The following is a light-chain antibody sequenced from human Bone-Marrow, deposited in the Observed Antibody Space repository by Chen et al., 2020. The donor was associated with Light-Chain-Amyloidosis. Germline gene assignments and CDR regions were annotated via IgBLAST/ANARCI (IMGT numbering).Light chain of an antibody. CDR1: NIGSTS. CDR3: QVWDRSSDRPV. V-gene: IGLV3-21*02. J-gene: IGLJ3*02. CDR2: DDS. Sequence: SYVLTQPSSVSVAPGQTATIACGGNNIGSTSVHWYQQTPGQAPLLVVYDDSDRPSGIPERVSGSNSGKTATLTSRRGEAGDEADDYCQVWDRSSDRPVFGGGTKLTVL.